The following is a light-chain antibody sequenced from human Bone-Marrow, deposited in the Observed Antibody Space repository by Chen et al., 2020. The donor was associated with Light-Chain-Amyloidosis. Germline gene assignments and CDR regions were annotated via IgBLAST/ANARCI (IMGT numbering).Light chain of an antibody. Sequence: QSALTQPAPVSGSPGQSIAISSTGTSSDVGSYNYVSWYQQHPGKAPKLMLYEVSNRPSGVSNRFSGSKSGNTASLTISGLQAEDEADYYCSSYTSSSTSWVFGGGTKLTVL. CDR2: EVS. J-gene: IGLJ3*02. CDR3: SSYTSSSTSWV. CDR1: SSDVGSYNY. V-gene: IGLV2-14*01.